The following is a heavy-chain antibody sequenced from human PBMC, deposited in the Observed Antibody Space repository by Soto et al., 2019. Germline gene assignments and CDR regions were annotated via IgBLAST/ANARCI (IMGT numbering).Heavy chain of an antibody. CDR3: ARTFDTITYYFDY. J-gene: IGHJ4*02. D-gene: IGHD3-9*01. CDR1: EFSFSSYA. Sequence: GGSLRLSCAASEFSFSSYAMHWIRQAPGKGLEWVAVISFDGNIIHYADSVKGRFIISRDNSKNTLYLQMHSLSGEDTAVYYCARTFDTITYYFDYWGQGXLVTVSS. CDR2: ISFDGNII. V-gene: IGHV3-30-3*01.